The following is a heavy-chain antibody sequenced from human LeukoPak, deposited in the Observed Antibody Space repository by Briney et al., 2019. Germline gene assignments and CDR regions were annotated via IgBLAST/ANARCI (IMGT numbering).Heavy chain of an antibody. D-gene: IGHD2-2*01. J-gene: IGHJ6*02. CDR1: GFTFSSFA. CDR2: IADDGSNK. V-gene: IGHV3-30*04. CDR3: ERDLGAEYCSSTSCFYYYYYGMDV. Sequence: GGSLRLSCAASGFTFSSFAMHWVRQAPGKGLKWVAVIADDGSNKYYADSVKGRFTISRDNSNNTLYLQMNSRRAEDTAVYYCERDLGAEYCSSTSCFYYYYYGMDVWGQGTTVTVSS.